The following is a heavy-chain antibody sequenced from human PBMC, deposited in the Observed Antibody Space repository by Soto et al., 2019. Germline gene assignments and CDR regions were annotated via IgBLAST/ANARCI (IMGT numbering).Heavy chain of an antibody. V-gene: IGHV1-69*06. CDR3: ASDPTLYDFWSGYYTDYYYYGMDV. J-gene: IGHJ6*02. D-gene: IGHD3-3*01. CDR1: GGTFSSYA. Sequence: GASVKVSCKASGGTFSSYAISWVRQAPGQGLEWMGGIIPIFGTANYAQKFQGRVTITADKSTSTAYMELSSLRSEDTAVYYCASDPTLYDFWSGYYTDYYYYGMDVWGQGTTVTVSS. CDR2: IIPIFGTA.